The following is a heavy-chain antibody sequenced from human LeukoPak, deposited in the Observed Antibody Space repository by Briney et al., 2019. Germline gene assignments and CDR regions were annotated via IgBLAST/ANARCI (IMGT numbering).Heavy chain of an antibody. J-gene: IGHJ4*02. CDR2: IYYSGST. CDR1: GASITSYY. D-gene: IGHD1-26*01. CDR3: ARLSIVGATNFDY. V-gene: IGHV4-59*08. Sequence: SETLSLTCTVSGASITSYYWSWIRQPPGKGLEWIGYIYYSGSTTYEPSLKSRVTISVDTSKNQFSLKLSSVTAADTAVYYCARLSIVGATNFDYWGQGTLVTVSS.